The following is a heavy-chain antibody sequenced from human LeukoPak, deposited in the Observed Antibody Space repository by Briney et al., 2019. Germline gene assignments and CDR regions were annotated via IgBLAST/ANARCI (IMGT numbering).Heavy chain of an antibody. D-gene: IGHD3-3*01. Sequence: GGSLRLSCAASGFNFRSYAMHWVRQAPGKGLEWVAVISYDGRNQFYADSVKGRFTISSDNSKNTLYLQMNSLRVEDTAVYYCARDLLDFWSAPAYLDYWGQGTLVTVSS. CDR1: GFNFRSYA. CDR2: ISYDGRNQ. CDR3: ARDLLDFWSAPAYLDY. J-gene: IGHJ4*02. V-gene: IGHV3-30*17.